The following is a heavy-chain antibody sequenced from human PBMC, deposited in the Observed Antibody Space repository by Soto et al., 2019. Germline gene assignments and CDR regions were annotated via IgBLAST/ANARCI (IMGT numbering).Heavy chain of an antibody. J-gene: IGHJ5*02. Sequence: QVQLQESGPGLVKPSQTLSLTCTVSGGSISSGGYYWSWIRQHPGKGLEWIGYIYYSGSTYYNPSLKSRVTISVDTSKNPFSLKLSAVTAADTAAYYCARGAGADWFDPWGQGTLVTVSS. CDR2: IYYSGST. D-gene: IGHD3-10*01. V-gene: IGHV4-31*03. CDR3: ARGAGADWFDP. CDR1: GGSISSGGYY.